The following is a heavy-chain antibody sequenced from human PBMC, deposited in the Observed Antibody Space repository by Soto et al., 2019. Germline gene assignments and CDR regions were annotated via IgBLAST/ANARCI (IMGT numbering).Heavy chain of an antibody. V-gene: IGHV5-10-1*01. Sequence: GESLKISCEASGYSFSTYWISWVRQMPGNGLEWMGAIDPRDSYTKYSPSFQGHVTISVDKSISTAYLQWNSLKASDTAIYYCAREKSDLELFNWLYPWGQGTLVTVSS. CDR1: GYSFSTYW. D-gene: IGHD1-7*01. CDR2: IDPRDSYT. CDR3: AREKSDLELFNWLYP. J-gene: IGHJ5*02.